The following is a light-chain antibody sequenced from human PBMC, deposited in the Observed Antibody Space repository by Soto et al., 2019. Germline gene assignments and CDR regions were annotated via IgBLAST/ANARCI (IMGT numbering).Light chain of an antibody. CDR2: EVS. Sequence: ALTQPASVPGSPGQSITISCTGTSSDVGGYNYVSWYQQHPGKAPKLMIYEVSNRPSGVSNRFSGSKSGNTASLTISGLQAEDEADYYCSSYTSSSTYVFGTGTKVTVL. CDR1: SSDVGGYNY. J-gene: IGLJ1*01. CDR3: SSYTSSSTYV. V-gene: IGLV2-14*01.